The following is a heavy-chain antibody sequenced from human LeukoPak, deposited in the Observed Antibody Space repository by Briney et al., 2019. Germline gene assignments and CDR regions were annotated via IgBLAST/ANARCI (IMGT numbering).Heavy chain of an antibody. J-gene: IGHJ6*03. Sequence: ASVKVSCKVSGYTLTELSMHWVRQAPGKGLEWMGGFDPEDGETIYAQKFQGRVTITADESTSTAYMELSSLRSEDTAVYYCASRITMVRGVIKTDYYMDVWGKGTTVTISS. CDR2: FDPEDGET. D-gene: IGHD3-10*01. V-gene: IGHV1-24*01. CDR3: ASRITMVRGVIKTDYYMDV. CDR1: GYTLTELS.